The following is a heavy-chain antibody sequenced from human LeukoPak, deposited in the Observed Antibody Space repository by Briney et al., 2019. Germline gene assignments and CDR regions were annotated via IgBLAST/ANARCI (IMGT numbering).Heavy chain of an antibody. Sequence: SGTLSLTCAVSGGSISSSNWWSWVRQPPGKGLEWIGEIYHSGNTNYNPSLKSRVTISVDKSKNQFSLKLSSVTAADTAVYYCARIVVVPAAPLAAFDYWGQGTLVTVSS. CDR3: ARIVVVPAAPLAAFDY. D-gene: IGHD2-2*01. CDR1: GGSISSSNW. CDR2: IYHSGNT. J-gene: IGHJ4*02. V-gene: IGHV4-4*02.